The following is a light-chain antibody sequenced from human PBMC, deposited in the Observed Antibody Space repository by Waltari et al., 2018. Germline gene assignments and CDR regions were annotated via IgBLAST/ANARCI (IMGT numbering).Light chain of an antibody. Sequence: EIMMTQSPDTLSVSPGERATLSCRASRSVGSNLAWYQMKPGQAPRLLIFDTSTRATGIPGRFSGSGSGTDFTLTISSLQSEDFAIYYCQQYNEWFPWMFGQGTKVEVK. V-gene: IGKV3-15*01. CDR1: RSVGSN. CDR3: QQYNEWFPWM. CDR2: DTS. J-gene: IGKJ1*01.